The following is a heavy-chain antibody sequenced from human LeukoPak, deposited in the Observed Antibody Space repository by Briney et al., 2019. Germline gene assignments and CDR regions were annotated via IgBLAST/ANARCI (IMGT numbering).Heavy chain of an antibody. CDR3: GRGGKVEQLVLAR. Sequence: GGSLRLSCAASGFTLSTYWMTWVRQAPGKGLEWVANIKQDGSEKYYVDSVKGRFTISRDNAKNTLYLQMNSLRAEDTAVYYCGRGGKVEQLVLARWGQGSLVTVSS. V-gene: IGHV3-7*04. CDR2: IKQDGSEK. J-gene: IGHJ4*02. D-gene: IGHD6-13*01. CDR1: GFTLSTYW.